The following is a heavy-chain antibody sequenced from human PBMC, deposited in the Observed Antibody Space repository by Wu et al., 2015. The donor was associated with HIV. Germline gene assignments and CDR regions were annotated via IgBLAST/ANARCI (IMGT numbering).Heavy chain of an antibody. CDR2: INPNSGGT. CDR3: ARYGPYYGSGSYYKDY. Sequence: QVQLVQSGAEVKKPGASVKVSCKTSGYTFNGYYIHWVRQAPGQGLEWMGWINPNSGGTNYAQKFQGRVTMTRDTSINTAYMELTGLTSDDTAVYYCARYGPYYGSGSYYKDYWGQGTLVTVSS. V-gene: IGHV1-2*02. CDR1: GYTFNGYY. D-gene: IGHD3-10*01. J-gene: IGHJ4*02.